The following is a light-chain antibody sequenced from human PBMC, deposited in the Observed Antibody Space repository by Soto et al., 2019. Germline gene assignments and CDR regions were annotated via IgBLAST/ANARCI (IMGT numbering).Light chain of an antibody. J-gene: IGLJ2*01. CDR3: SSYASSDGFVV. CDR2: EVY. V-gene: IGLV2-8*01. Sequence: QSVLTQPPSASGSPGQSVTISCTGTSSDVGGYNYVSWYQHHPDKAPKLIIYEVYKRPSGVPDRVSGSKSGNTASLTVSGLLAEDEAEYYCSSYASSDGFVVFGEGTMLTVL. CDR1: SSDVGGYNY.